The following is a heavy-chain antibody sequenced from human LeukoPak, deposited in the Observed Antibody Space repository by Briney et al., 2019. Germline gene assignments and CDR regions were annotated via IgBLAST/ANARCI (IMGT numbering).Heavy chain of an antibody. CDR1: GYSFTNYW. D-gene: IGHD2-21*02. CDR3: SKHSAYCGGDCYSTYSDY. Sequence: GESLRISCRASGYSFTNYWIAWVRQMPGKGLECLGIIYPDDSETRFSPSFQGQVTISVDKSINTAYLQWSSRRASDTVVDSSSKHSAYCGGDCYSTYSDYWGQGTLVTVSS. CDR2: IYPDDSET. V-gene: IGHV5-51*01. J-gene: IGHJ4*02.